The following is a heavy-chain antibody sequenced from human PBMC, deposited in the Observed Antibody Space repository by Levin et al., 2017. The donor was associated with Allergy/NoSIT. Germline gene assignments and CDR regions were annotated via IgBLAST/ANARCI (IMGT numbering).Heavy chain of an antibody. CDR1: GGSISNYY. CDR2: IYYTGSA. CDR3: ARGRDGYTQSDY. Sequence: TASETLSLTCTVSGGSISNYYWNWIRQPPGKGLEWIGYIYYTGSANYNPSLKSRVTISVDTSKNQFSLKLSSVTAADTAVYYCARGRDGYTQSDYWGQGTLVAVSS. D-gene: IGHD5-24*01. J-gene: IGHJ4*02. V-gene: IGHV4-59*01.